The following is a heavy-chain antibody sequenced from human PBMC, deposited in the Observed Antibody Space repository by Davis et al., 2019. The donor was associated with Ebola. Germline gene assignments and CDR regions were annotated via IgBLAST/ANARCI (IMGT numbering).Heavy chain of an antibody. CDR3: ARDRVAAAGRWYYYYGMDV. V-gene: IGHV4-34*01. D-gene: IGHD6-13*01. J-gene: IGHJ6*02. CDR1: GFTFSGSA. Sequence: ESLKISCAASGFTFSGSAMHWVRQAPGTGLDWIGEISQSGNTTSNSSLKSRVTISVEQSQNQLSLKLSSVTAEDTAVYYCARDRVAAAGRWYYYYGMDVWGQGTTVTVS. CDR2: ISQSGNT.